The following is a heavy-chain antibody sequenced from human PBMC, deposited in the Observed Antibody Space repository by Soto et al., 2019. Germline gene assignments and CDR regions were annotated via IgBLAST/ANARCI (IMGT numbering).Heavy chain of an antibody. Sequence: SETLSLTCTVSGGSISNFYWSWIRQPPGKGLEWIGYVYYSGSTSYNPSLKRRVTFSADTSKSQFSLKLSSVTTADTAVYYCARDLGVGTPWPLGGWFDPWGQGTLVTVSS. V-gene: IGHV4-59*12. CDR2: VYYSGST. J-gene: IGHJ5*02. CDR3: ARDLGVGTPWPLGGWFDP. D-gene: IGHD1-1*01. CDR1: GGSISNFY.